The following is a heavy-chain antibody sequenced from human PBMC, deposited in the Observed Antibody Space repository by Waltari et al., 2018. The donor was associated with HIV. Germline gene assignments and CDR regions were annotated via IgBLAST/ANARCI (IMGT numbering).Heavy chain of an antibody. CDR1: GGSISSSSYY. V-gene: IGHV4-39*07. CDR3: ARDRVLEWSHTPEDYYGMDV. Sequence: QLQLQESGPGLVKPSETLSLTCTVSGGSISSSSYYWGWIRQPPGKGLEWIGSIYYSGSTYYNPSLKGRVTISVDTSKNQFSLKLSSVTAADTAVYYCARDRVLEWSHTPEDYYGMDVWGQGTTVTVSS. D-gene: IGHD3-3*01. J-gene: IGHJ6*02. CDR2: IYYSGST.